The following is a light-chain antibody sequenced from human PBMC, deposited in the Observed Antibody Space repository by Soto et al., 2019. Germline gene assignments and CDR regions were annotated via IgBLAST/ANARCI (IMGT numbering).Light chain of an antibody. CDR3: QQYNNWPRT. CDR1: LSVSGSY. CDR2: GAS. J-gene: IGKJ1*01. Sequence: EIVLTQSPGALSLSPGERATLSCRSSLSVSGSYLAWYQQKPGQAPRLLIYGASTRATGIPARFSGSGSGTEFTLTISSLQSEDFAVYYCQQYNNWPRTFGQGTKVDIK. V-gene: IGKV3-15*01.